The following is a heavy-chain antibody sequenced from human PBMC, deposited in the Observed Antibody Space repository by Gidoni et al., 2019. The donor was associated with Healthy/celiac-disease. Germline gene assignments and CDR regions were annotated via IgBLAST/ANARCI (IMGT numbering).Heavy chain of an antibody. J-gene: IGHJ3*02. CDR2: IYHGGST. Sequence: QVQLQESGPGLVKPSGTLSLTCAVSGGSISRSNWWSWVRQPPGKGLEWIGEIYHGGSTNYNPSLKSRVTISVDKSKNQFSLKLSSVTAADTAVYYCARGLNYYDSSGYYYDAFDIWGQGTMVTVSS. D-gene: IGHD3-22*01. V-gene: IGHV4-4*02. CDR1: GGSISRSNW. CDR3: ARGLNYYDSSGYYYDAFDI.